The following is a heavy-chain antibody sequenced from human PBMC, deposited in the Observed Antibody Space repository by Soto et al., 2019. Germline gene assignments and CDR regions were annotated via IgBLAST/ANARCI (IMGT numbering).Heavy chain of an antibody. J-gene: IGHJ4*02. V-gene: IGHV1-69*02. CDR2: IIPILGIA. CDR3: ARALGGITGTTGVDY. CDR1: GGTFSSYT. Sequence: QVQLVQSGAEVKQPGSSVKVSCKASGGTFSSYTISWVRQAPGQGLEWMGRIIPILGIANYAQKFQGRVTITADKSTSTAYMELSSLRSEDTAVYYCARALGGITGTTGVDYWGQGTLVTVSS. D-gene: IGHD1-20*01.